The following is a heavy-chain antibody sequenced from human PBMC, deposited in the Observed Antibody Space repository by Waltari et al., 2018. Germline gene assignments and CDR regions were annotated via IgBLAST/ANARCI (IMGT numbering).Heavy chain of an antibody. CDR2: INHSGST. Sequence: QVQLQQWGAGLLKPSETLSLTCAVYGGSFSGYYLTWIRQPTGKGLEWIGEINHSGSTNYNPSLKSRVTISVDTSKNQFSLKLSSVTAADTAVYYCARGPLDRTIVVVPAATNPFDYWGQGTLVTVSS. D-gene: IGHD2-2*01. CDR3: ARGPLDRTIVVVPAATNPFDY. V-gene: IGHV4-34*01. CDR1: GGSFSGYY. J-gene: IGHJ4*02.